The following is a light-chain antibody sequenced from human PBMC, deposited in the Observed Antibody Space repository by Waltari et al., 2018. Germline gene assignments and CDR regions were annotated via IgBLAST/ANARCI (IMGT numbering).Light chain of an antibody. CDR1: QSLRFSDGRTY. Sequence: EIVMTQTQLSLSVTPGQPASISCKSSQSLRFSDGRTYLYWYPQKPGQSPHLLFYDASSRFSVLPDRFSGSGSGTYFTLKIRRFEADDVGVYYCMQGLQFPWTFGQETKVEIK. J-gene: IGKJ1*01. CDR3: MQGLQFPWT. CDR2: DAS. V-gene: IGKV2-29*03.